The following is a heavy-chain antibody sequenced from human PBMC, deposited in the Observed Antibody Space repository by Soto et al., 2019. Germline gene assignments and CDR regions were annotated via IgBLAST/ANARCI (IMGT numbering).Heavy chain of an antibody. D-gene: IGHD2-21*01. CDR3: ASSEFH. V-gene: IGHV4-59*01. Sequence: SETLSLTCTVSGHSISSYYSSWIRQPPGKGLEWIGDIYYSGRTNYNPALKSRVTISVDTSKNQCSLKLSSVTAADTAGYYCASSEFHWGQGTLVTVSS. CDR2: IYYSGRT. CDR1: GHSISSYY. J-gene: IGHJ4*02.